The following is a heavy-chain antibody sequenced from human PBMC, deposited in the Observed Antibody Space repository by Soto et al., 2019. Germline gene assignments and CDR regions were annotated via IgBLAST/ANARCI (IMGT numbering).Heavy chain of an antibody. V-gene: IGHV3-11*01. D-gene: IGHD3-3*01. CDR2: TGRSLYPI. J-gene: IGHJ6*02. CDR3: ARDNRSFWNGYYRRYDYYGMDV. Sequence: HVQLVESGGSLVEPGRSLRLSCAASGFSFSDYYVNWIRKAPGKGLEWISYTGRSLYPIYYADSVKGRFSISRDSAKNSVFLQMNSLRVEDTAVYYCARDNRSFWNGYYRRYDYYGMDVWGRGTTVIVSS. CDR1: GFSFSDYY.